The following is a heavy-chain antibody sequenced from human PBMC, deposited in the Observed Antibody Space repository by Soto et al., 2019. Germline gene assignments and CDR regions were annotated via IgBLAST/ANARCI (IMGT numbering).Heavy chain of an antibody. V-gene: IGHV2-26*01. CDR2: IFSNDEK. Sequence: QVTLKESGPVLVKPTETLTLTCTVSGFSLSNARMGVSWIRQPPGKAPEWLAHIFSNDEKSYSTSLKSRLTISKDTSKSQVVLTMTNMDPVDTATYYCARTPYSSSWYSHQYYYYGMDVWGQGTTVTVSS. J-gene: IGHJ6*02. CDR3: ARTPYSSSWYSHQYYYYGMDV. CDR1: GFSLSNARMG. D-gene: IGHD6-13*01.